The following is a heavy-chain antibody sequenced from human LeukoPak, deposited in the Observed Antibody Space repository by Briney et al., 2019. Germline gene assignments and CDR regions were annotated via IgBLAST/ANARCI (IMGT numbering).Heavy chain of an antibody. Sequence: KSSETLSLTCTVSGGSISSYYWSWIRQPPGKGLEWIGYIYYSGSTNYNPSLKSRVTISVDTSKNQFSLKLSSVTAADTAVYYCARHLVGGYRPDAFDIWGQGTMVTVSS. D-gene: IGHD1-26*01. J-gene: IGHJ3*02. CDR3: ARHLVGGYRPDAFDI. CDR2: IYYSGST. V-gene: IGHV4-59*08. CDR1: GGSISSYY.